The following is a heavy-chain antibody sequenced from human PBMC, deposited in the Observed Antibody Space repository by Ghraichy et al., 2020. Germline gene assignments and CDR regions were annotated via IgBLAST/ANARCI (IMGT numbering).Heavy chain of an antibody. CDR3: AKDNNHYLFDY. J-gene: IGHJ4*02. CDR1: GFTFSRIS. D-gene: IGHD2/OR15-2a*01. CDR2: ISSTETYK. Sequence: GESLNISCSASGFTFSRISMHWVRQAPGKGLGWVASISSTETYKYYADSVKDRFSVSRDNSKNTLYLQMNSLRTEDTAAYYCAKDNNHYLFDYWGQGTLVTVSS. V-gene: IGHV3-30*04.